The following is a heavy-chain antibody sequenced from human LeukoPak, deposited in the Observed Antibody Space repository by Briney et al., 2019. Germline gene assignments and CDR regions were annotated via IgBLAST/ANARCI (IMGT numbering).Heavy chain of an antibody. J-gene: IGHJ4*02. CDR2: MYYSGST. CDR3: ARRAGGWSGTYFDY. D-gene: IGHD3-10*01. V-gene: IGHV4-39*01. Sequence: SETLSLTCTVSSGSISSSNYYWGWIRQPPGKGLEWIGNMYYSGSTYYNPSLKSRVTISVDTSKNQFSLRLTSVTAADTAVYYCARRAGGWSGTYFDYWGQGTLVTVSS. CDR1: SGSISSSNYY.